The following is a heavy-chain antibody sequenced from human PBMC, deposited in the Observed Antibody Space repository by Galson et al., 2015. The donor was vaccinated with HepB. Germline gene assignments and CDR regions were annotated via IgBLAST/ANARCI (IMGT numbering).Heavy chain of an antibody. V-gene: IGHV3-30*18. Sequence: SLRLSCAASGFTFSSYGMHWVRQAPGKGLEWVAAISYDGSNKYYADSVKGRFTISRDNSKNTLYLQMNSLRAEDTAVYYCANTFGGVIPGEEYLYDYWGQGTLVTVPS. D-gene: IGHD3-16*01. CDR3: ANTFGGVIPGEEYLYDY. J-gene: IGHJ4*02. CDR1: GFTFSSYG. CDR2: ISYDGSNK.